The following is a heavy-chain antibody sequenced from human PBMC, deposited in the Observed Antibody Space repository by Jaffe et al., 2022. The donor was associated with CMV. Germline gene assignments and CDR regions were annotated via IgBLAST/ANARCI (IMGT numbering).Heavy chain of an antibody. D-gene: IGHD5-18*01. CDR3: VRDQNTYGYWGHDAFDI. J-gene: IGHJ3*02. CDR2: ISGNGDDT. CDR1: GFTFILHA. V-gene: IGHV3-64D*06. Sequence: EVQLVESGGDLVQPGGSLTISCSASGFTFILHAMYWVRQPPGKGLEYVSAISGNGDDTYYADSVKGRVTISRDNSQNMLYLQMSSLRPEDTAVYYCVRDQNTYGYWGHDAFDIWGQGTMVTVSS.